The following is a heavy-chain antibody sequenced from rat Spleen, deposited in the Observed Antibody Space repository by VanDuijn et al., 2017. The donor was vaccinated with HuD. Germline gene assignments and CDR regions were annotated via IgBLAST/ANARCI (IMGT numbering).Heavy chain of an antibody. CDR1: GFTFNNYW. CDR3: ARLGGLRNWFAY. Sequence: EVQLVESGGGLVQPGRSLKLSCVASGFTFNNYWMTWIRQAPTKGLEWVASISTGDDDTYYRDSVKGRFTISRDDEESTLYLQMDSLRSEDTATYFCARLGGLRNWFAYWGQGTLVTVSS. V-gene: IGHV5-25*01. J-gene: IGHJ3*01. CDR2: ISTGDDDT. D-gene: IGHD4-3*01.